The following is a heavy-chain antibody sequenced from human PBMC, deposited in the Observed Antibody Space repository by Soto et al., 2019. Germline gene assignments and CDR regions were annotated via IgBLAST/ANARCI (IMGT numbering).Heavy chain of an antibody. J-gene: IGHJ4*02. D-gene: IGHD2-2*01. CDR3: ASTIQLLSEARFDY. V-gene: IGHV4-30-2*01. CDR1: GGSIISGGYS. CDR2: IYHSGST. Sequence: QLQLQESGSGLVKPSQTLSLTCAVSGGSIISGGYSWSWIRQPPGKGLEWIGYIYHSGSTYYNPSLKSRVTISVDRSKNQFSLNLSSVTAADTAMYYCASTIQLLSEARFDYWGQGTLVTVSS.